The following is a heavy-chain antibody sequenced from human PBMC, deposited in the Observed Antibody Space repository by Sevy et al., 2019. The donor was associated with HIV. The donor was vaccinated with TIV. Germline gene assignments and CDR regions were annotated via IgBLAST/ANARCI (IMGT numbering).Heavy chain of an antibody. CDR1: GFTFSTYA. J-gene: IGHJ4*02. CDR2: ISYDGNNK. V-gene: IGHV3-30-3*01. D-gene: IGHD5-12*01. CDR3: ARDSGYNVNDYPGND. Sequence: GGSLRLSCAASGFTFSTYALHWVRQAPGKGLEWVALISYDGNNKYYADSVKGRFTISRDDSKNTLYLQMNSLSTEDTAVYYCARDSGYNVNDYPGNDWGQGTLVTVSS.